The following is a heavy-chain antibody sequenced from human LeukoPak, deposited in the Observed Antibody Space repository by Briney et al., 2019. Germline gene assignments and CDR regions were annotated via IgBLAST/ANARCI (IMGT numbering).Heavy chain of an antibody. CDR1: GFTFSSYS. V-gene: IGHV3-21*04. CDR3: ARRIAAAGTPRFDP. CDR2: ISSSSSYI. Sequence: GGSLRLSCAASGFTFSSYSMNWVRQAPGKGLEWVSSISSSSSYIYYADSVKGRFTISRDNAKNSLYLQMNSLRAEDTALYYCARRIAAAGTPRFDPWGQGTLVTVSS. D-gene: IGHD6-13*01. J-gene: IGHJ5*02.